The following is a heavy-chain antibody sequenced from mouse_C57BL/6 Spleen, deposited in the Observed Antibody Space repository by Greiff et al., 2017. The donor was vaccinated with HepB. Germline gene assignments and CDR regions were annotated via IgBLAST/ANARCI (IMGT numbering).Heavy chain of an antibody. J-gene: IGHJ1*03. CDR2: IYPGDGDT. V-gene: IGHV1-82*01. CDR3: ANYYGSSYGGYFDV. CDR1: GYAFSSSW. D-gene: IGHD1-1*01. Sequence: QVQLQQSGPELVKPGASVKISCKASGYAFSSSWMNWVKQRPGKGLEWIGRIYPGDGDTNYNGKFKGKATLTADKSSSTAYMQLSSLTSADSAVYFCANYYGSSYGGYFDVWGTGTTVTVSS.